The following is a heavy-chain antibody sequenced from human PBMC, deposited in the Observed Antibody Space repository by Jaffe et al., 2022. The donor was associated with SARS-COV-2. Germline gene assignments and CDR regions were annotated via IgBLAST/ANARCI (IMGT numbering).Heavy chain of an antibody. CDR2: ISWESGTV. V-gene: IGHV3-9*01. CDR1: GFTFDGYA. J-gene: IGHJ4*02. Sequence: EVQLVESGGGLVQPGTSLRLSCVASGFTFDGYAMHWVRQAPGKGLEWVSGISWESGTVGYADSVKGRFTIFRDNAKKSLYLQMNFLRAEDSALYFCSKGLRGKDGNAPDYWGQGTLVTVTS. CDR3: SKGLRGKDGNAPDY. D-gene: IGHD2-15*01.